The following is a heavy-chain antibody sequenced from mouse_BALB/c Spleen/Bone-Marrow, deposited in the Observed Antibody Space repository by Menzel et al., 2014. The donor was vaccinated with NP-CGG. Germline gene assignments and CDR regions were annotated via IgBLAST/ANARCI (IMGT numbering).Heavy chain of an antibody. CDR1: GYTFTSYT. J-gene: IGHJ2*01. CDR2: INPSSGYT. D-gene: IGHD1-1*01. V-gene: IGHV1-4*01. CDR3: ARESLYGSNYY. Sequence: VKVVESGAELARPGASVKMSCKASGYTFTSYTMHWVKPRPGQGLEWIGYINPSSGYTNYNQKFKDKATLTADKSSSTAYMQLSSLTSEDSAVYYCARESLYGSNYYWGQGTTLTVSS.